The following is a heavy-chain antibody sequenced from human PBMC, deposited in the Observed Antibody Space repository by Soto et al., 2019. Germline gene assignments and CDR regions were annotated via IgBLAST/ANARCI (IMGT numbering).Heavy chain of an antibody. J-gene: IGHJ4*02. CDR3: ASTSRATPGTGLDS. CDR1: PGSIYDYY. CDR2: VYSGGSA. V-gene: IGHV4-59*01. Sequence: PSETLSLTCNVFPGSIYDYYWSWIRQTPGMRLEWIGFVYSGGSAMYNPSSKSRVIISLETSKNRFSLTLTSLTAADSAMYYCASTSRATPGTGLDSWGQGALVTVSS.